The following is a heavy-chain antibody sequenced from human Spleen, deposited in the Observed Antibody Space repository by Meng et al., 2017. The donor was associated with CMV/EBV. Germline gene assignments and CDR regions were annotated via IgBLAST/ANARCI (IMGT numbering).Heavy chain of an antibody. Sequence: SETLSLTCTVSGGSITSDYWSWIRQPPGKGLEWIGYMHYTGRTNYNPSLKSRVTISLGTSKNQFSLNLRSVTAADTAVYYCARDMYYYDSSGYSLYGVDVWGQGTTVTVSS. CDR1: GGSITSDY. CDR3: ARDMYYYDSSGYSLYGVDV. V-gene: IGHV4-59*01. CDR2: MHYTGRT. J-gene: IGHJ6*02. D-gene: IGHD3-22*01.